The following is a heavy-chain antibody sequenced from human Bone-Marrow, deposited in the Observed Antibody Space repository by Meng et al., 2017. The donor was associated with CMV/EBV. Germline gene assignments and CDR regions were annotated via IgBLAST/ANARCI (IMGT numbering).Heavy chain of an antibody. D-gene: IGHD6-25*01. J-gene: IGHJ4*02. V-gene: IGHV3-21*05. Sequence: GGSLRLSCAASGFTFSSYEMNWVRQAPGKGLEWVSYISSSSSYIYYADSVKGRFTISRDNAKNSLYLQMNSLRAEDTAVYYCARFKSAFDYWGQGTLVTVSS. CDR2: ISSSSSYI. CDR1: GFTFSSYE. CDR3: ARFKSAFDY.